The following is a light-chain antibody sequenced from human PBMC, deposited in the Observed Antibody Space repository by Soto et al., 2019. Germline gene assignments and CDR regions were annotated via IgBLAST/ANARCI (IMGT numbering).Light chain of an antibody. CDR3: SSFTSNRIYV. Sequence: SVLTQPTSVSGSPGQSITISCTGNHNDIGTYDYVSWYQQHPGRAPRRLIYGVTTRPSGISDRFSASKSGLTASLTISGLQPEDEADYYCSSFTSNRIYVFGPGTKVTVL. CDR2: GVT. CDR1: HNDIGTYDY. J-gene: IGLJ1*01. V-gene: IGLV2-14*03.